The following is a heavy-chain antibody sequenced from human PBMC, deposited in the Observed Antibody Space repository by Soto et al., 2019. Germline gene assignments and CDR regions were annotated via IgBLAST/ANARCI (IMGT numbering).Heavy chain of an antibody. D-gene: IGHD3-16*02. V-gene: IGHV3-30*03. J-gene: IGHJ4*02. CDR3: ARDVAGGLRLGELSAYFDY. CDR2: ISYNGGNK. CDR1: GFTFSTYG. Sequence: QVQLVESGGGVVQPGMSLTLSCAASGFTFSTYGMHWGRQAPGKGLEWVAVISYNGGNKYYADAVKGRFTISRDNSQNTLFLQMSGLRPDDTAIYSCARDVAGGLRLGELSAYFDYWGQGTPVTVSS.